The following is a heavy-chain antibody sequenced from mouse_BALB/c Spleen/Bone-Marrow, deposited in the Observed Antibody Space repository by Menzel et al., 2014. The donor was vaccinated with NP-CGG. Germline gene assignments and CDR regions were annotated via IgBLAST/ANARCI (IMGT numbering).Heavy chain of an antibody. CDR3: ARSGIGYYYGSNSYAMDY. Sequence: EVMLVESGGGLVQPGGSRKLSCAPSGFTFSSFGMHWVRQAPEKGLEWVAYISSGSSTIYYADTVKGRFTISRDNPKNALFLQMTSLRSEDTAMYYCARSGIGYYYGSNSYAMDYWGQGTSVTVSS. J-gene: IGHJ4*01. D-gene: IGHD1-1*01. CDR1: GFTFSSFG. CDR2: ISSGSSTI. V-gene: IGHV5-17*02.